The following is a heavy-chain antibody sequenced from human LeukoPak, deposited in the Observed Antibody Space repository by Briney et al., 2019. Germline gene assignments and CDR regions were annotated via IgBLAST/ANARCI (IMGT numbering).Heavy chain of an antibody. J-gene: IGHJ4*02. D-gene: IGHD1-26*01. V-gene: IGHV4-4*02. CDR1: GGSISSSNW. CDR3: ARDATGGALVGATTLDY. CDR2: IYHSGST. Sequence: PSETLSLTCAVSGGSISSSNWWSWVRQPPGKGLEWIGEIYHSGSTNYNPSLKSRVTISVDKSKNQFSLKLSSVTAADTAVYYCARDATGGALVGATTLDYWGQGTLVTVSS.